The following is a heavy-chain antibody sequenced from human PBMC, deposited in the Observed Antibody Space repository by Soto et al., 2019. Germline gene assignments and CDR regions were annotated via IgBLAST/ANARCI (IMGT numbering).Heavy chain of an antibody. CDR3: ARDMTTVTTYYYMDV. Sequence: GGSLRLSCAASGFTFSSYSMNWVRQAPGKVLEWVSYISSSSSTIYYADSVKGRFTISRDNAKNSLYLQMNSLRAEDTAVYYCARDMTTVTTYYYMDVWGKGTTVTVSS. D-gene: IGHD4-17*01. CDR2: ISSSSSTI. V-gene: IGHV3-48*01. CDR1: GFTFSSYS. J-gene: IGHJ6*03.